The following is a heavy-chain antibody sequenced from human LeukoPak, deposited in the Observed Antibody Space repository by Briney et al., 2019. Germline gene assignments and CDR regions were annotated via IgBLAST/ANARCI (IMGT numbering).Heavy chain of an antibody. V-gene: IGHV6-1*01. CDR1: RDSVSSNSAA. J-gene: IGHJ6*02. D-gene: IGHD2-15*01. CDR2: TYYRSKWYN. Sequence: SQTVSLTCAICRDSVSSNSAAWNWIRQSPSRVLERLGSTYYRSKWYNDYAGSVKSRIAINPDTSKNQVSLQLNSVTPEDTAVYYCARVPDIVVAYGMHVWGQGTTVTVSS. CDR3: ARVPDIVVAYGMHV.